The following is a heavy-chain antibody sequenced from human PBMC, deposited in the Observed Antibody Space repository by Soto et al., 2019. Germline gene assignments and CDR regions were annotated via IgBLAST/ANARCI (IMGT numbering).Heavy chain of an antibody. Sequence: EVQLLESGGGLVQPGGSLRLFCAASGFTFSSYAMSWVRQAPGKGLEWVSASSGSVGSTYYADSVKGRFTISRDNSKSTFYLQMISLIAEDTAVYYCAKDGRPLVQVRYCSGGSCYGFDYWGQGTLVTVS. J-gene: IGHJ4*02. CDR1: GFTFSSYA. D-gene: IGHD2-15*01. V-gene: IGHV3-23*01. CDR3: AKDGRPLVQVRYCSGGSCYGFDY. CDR2: SSGSVGST.